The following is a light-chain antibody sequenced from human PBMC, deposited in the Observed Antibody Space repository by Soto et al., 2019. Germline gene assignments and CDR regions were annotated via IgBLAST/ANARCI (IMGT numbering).Light chain of an antibody. J-gene: IGLJ1*01. V-gene: IGLV2-23*02. CDR1: SGDVGSYNL. CDR2: EVT. CDR3: CSYAGNSEV. Sequence: QSVLPQPASVSGSPGQSITIPCTGTSGDVGSYNLVSWYQQHPGKAPKLLIYEVTERPSGVSNRFSGSKSGNTASLTISGLQPDDEADYYCCSYAGNSEVFGTGTKATVL.